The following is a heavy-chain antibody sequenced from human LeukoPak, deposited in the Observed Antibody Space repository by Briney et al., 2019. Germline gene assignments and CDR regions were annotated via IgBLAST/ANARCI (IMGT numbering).Heavy chain of an antibody. V-gene: IGHV3-43*02. D-gene: IGHD3-3*01. CDR1: GFTFDDYA. Sequence: GGSLRLSCAASGFTFDDYAMHWVRQAPGKGLEWVSLISGDGGSTYYADSVKGRFTISRDNSKNSLYLQMNSLRTDDTALYYCAKTAYDFWCGQSPFNWFDPWGQGTLVTVSS. J-gene: IGHJ5*02. CDR2: ISGDGGST. CDR3: AKTAYDFWCGQSPFNWFDP.